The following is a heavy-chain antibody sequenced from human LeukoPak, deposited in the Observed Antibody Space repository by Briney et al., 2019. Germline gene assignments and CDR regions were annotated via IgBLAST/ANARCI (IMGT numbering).Heavy chain of an antibody. V-gene: IGHV1-2*02. D-gene: IGHD2-15*01. CDR3: ARDGRYYFYYMDV. Sequence: ASVKVSCKASGYTFTGYYMRWVRQAPGQGLEWMGWINPNIGGTNYAQKFQGRVTMTRDTSFSTAYMELSRLRSDDTAVYYCARDGRYYFYYMDVWGKGTTVTVSS. CDR1: GYTFTGYY. J-gene: IGHJ6*03. CDR2: INPNIGGT.